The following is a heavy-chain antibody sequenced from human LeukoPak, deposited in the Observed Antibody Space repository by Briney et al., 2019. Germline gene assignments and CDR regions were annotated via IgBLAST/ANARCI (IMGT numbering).Heavy chain of an antibody. CDR2: IYYRGST. Sequence: SETLSLTCTISGYSISSGYYWGWIRQPPGRGLEWIASIYYRGSTHYNPSLASLKSRVTISADTSKNQFSLKLSSVTAADTAVYYCARDLYSSSSDVDYWGQGTLVTVSS. CDR3: ARDLYSSSSDVDY. J-gene: IGHJ4*02. CDR1: GYSISSGYY. D-gene: IGHD6-6*01. V-gene: IGHV4-38-2*02.